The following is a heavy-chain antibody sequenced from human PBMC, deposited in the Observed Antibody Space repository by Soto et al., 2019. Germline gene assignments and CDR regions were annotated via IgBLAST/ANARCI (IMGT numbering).Heavy chain of an antibody. J-gene: IGHJ5*02. D-gene: IGHD2-21*01. CDR3: AKEIVARHAFNWFDP. Sequence: QVQLVESGGGVVQPGRSLRLSCAASGFTFSSYGMHWVRQAPGKGLEWVAVISYDGSNQYYADFVKGRFTISRDNSKNTRYLPMNSLRAEDTAVYYCAKEIVARHAFNWFDPWGQGTMVTVSS. CDR2: ISYDGSNQ. CDR1: GFTFSSYG. V-gene: IGHV3-30*18.